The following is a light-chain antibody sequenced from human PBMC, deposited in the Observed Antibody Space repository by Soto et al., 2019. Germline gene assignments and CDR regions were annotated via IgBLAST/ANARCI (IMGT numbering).Light chain of an antibody. CDR3: CSYAGTNNVV. V-gene: IGLV2-11*01. Sequence: QSALTQPRSVSGSPGQSVTISCTGTSSDVGTYNYVSWYQHHPGKGPKVMIYDVNKRPSGVPDRFSGSKSGNTASLTISGLQAEDEADYYCCSYAGTNNVVFGGGTQLTVL. CDR2: DVN. CDR1: SSDVGTYNY. J-gene: IGLJ2*01.